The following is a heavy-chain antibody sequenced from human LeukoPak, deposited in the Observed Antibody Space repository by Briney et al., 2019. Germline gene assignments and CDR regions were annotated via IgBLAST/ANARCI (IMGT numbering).Heavy chain of an antibody. CDR1: GFTFSSYW. CDR2: INSDGSST. V-gene: IGHV3-74*01. J-gene: IGHJ4*02. Sequence: GGSLRLSCAASGFTFSSYWMHWVRQAPGKGLVWVSLINSDGSSTSYADSVKGRFTISRDNAKNTMYLQMNSQRAEDTAVYYCTRGTPEYSSSWYDYWGQGTLVTVSS. CDR3: TRGTPEYSSSWYDY. D-gene: IGHD6-13*01.